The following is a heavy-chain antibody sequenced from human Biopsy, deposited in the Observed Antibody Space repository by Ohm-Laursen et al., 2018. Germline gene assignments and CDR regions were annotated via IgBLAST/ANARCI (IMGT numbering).Heavy chain of an antibody. D-gene: IGHD3-22*01. CDR3: ARDYDTSGYYYVS. V-gene: IGHV4-39*01. CDR2: IFYRGST. J-gene: IGHJ5*02. CDR1: GVSISGGRYY. Sequence: SETLSLTCTVSGVSISGGRYYWNWIRQPPGKGLEWIGSIFYRGSTHYKPSLKSRVNISVDTSKNQFSLKLNSVTAADTAVYYCARDYDTSGYYYVSWGQGTLVTVSS.